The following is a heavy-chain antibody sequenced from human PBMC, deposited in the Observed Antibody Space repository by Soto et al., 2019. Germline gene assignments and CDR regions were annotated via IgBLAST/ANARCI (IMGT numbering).Heavy chain of an antibody. CDR1: GFTFRSYG. Sequence: QVQLVESGGGVVQPGMSLRLSCAASGFTFRSYGMHWVRQAPGKGLEWVAVISYDGSNKHYGDSVKGRFTISRDNSKNTLYLQMNSLRAEDTAVYYCAKTTDRSGYYSRFDYWGQGTLVTVSS. J-gene: IGHJ4*02. CDR2: ISYDGSNK. CDR3: AKTTDRSGYYSRFDY. V-gene: IGHV3-30*18. D-gene: IGHD3-22*01.